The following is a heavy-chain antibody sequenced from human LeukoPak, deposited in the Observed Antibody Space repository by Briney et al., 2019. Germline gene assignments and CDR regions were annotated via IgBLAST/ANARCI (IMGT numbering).Heavy chain of an antibody. Sequence: GESLKISCMGSGYSFTSYWIGWVRQMPGKGLEWMGIIYPGDSDTRYSPSFQGQVSISVDKSISTAYLQWSSLKASDTAMYYCARHFPDYCSGGSCYGFDSWGQGTLVTVSS. V-gene: IGHV5-51*01. CDR2: IYPGDSDT. J-gene: IGHJ4*02. CDR1: GYSFTSYW. CDR3: ARHFPDYCSGGSCYGFDS. D-gene: IGHD2-15*01.